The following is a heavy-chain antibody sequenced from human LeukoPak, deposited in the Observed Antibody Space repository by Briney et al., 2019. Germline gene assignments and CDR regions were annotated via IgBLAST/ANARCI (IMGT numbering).Heavy chain of an antibody. CDR1: GFTFTSSA. D-gene: IGHD5-18*01. V-gene: IGHV1-58*01. CDR2: IVVGSGNT. Sequence: SVKVSCKASGFTFTSSAVQWVRQARGQRLEWIGWIVVGSGNTNYAQKFQERVTITRDMSTSTAYMELSSLRSEDTAVYYCAATRKYSYGQESPPLRGYWGQGTLVTVSS. CDR3: AATRKYSYGQESPPLRGY. J-gene: IGHJ4*02.